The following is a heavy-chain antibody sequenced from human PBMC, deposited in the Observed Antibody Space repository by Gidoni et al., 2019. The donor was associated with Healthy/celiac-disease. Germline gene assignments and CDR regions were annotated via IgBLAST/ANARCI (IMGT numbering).Heavy chain of an antibody. CDR1: GYTFTGYY. CDR2: INPNSGGT. J-gene: IGHJ3*02. D-gene: IGHD3-22*01. CDR3: ARDLMIVVGDAFDI. V-gene: IGHV1-2*06. Sequence: QVQLVQSGAEVKKPGASVKVSCKASGYTFTGYYMHWVRQAPGQGLEWMGRINPNSGGTNYAQKCQGRVTMTRDTSISTAYMELSRLRSDDTAVYYCARDLMIVVGDAFDIWGQGTMVTVSS.